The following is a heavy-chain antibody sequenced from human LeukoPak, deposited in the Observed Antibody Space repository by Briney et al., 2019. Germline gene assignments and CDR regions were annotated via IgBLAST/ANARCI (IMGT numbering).Heavy chain of an antibody. CDR3: ARERPPGDSSNWFLEGYFDI. J-gene: IGHJ4*02. CDR1: GGTFSSYA. Sequence: GSSVKVSCKASGGTFSSYAITWVRQAPGQGLEWMGRIIPIFGTVNYAQKFQGRVTITTDESTSTAYMELSTLRSDDTAVYYCARERPPGDSSNWFLEGYFDIWGQGTLVTVSS. V-gene: IGHV1-69*05. CDR2: IIPIFGTV. D-gene: IGHD6-13*01.